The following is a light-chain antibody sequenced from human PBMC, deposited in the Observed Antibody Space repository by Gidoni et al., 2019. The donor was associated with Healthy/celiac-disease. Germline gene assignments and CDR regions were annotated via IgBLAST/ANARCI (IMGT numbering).Light chain of an antibody. J-gene: IGKJ3*01. CDR3: QQRYSTPFT. Sequence: DIQMTQSPSSLSASVGDRVTITCRASQSISSYLNWYQQKPGKAPKLLIYASSSLQSGVPSRVSGSGSGTDFNLTISRLQPEDFATYYCQQRYSTPFTFGPGTKVDIK. CDR1: QSISSY. CDR2: ASS. V-gene: IGKV1-39*01.